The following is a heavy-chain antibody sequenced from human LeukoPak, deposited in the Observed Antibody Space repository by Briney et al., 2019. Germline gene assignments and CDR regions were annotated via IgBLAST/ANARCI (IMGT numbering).Heavy chain of an antibody. D-gene: IGHD3-10*01. CDR1: GFTIGSYW. Sequence: GGSLRLSCAASGFTIGSYWMTWVRQTPGKGLEWVANIKQDGSEKNYVDSVKGRFTISRDSAKNSLYLQMNSLRAEDTAVYYCARVGWFGELTRHPGGDYWGQGTLVTVSS. CDR2: IKQDGSEK. J-gene: IGHJ4*02. CDR3: ARVGWFGELTRHPGGDY. V-gene: IGHV3-7*01.